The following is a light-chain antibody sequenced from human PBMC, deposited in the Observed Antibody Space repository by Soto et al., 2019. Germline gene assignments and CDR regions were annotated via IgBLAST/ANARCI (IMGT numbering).Light chain of an antibody. Sequence: EIVMTQSPASLSASPGERITLSCKASQSIANNLAWHQQKPGQAPRLLMYGASTRAADIPPRFSGSGSGTDFSLTISSLQSEDFAIYYCQQYNDWPPWTFGQWTKVEIK. J-gene: IGKJ1*01. CDR3: QQYNDWPPWT. CDR2: GAS. V-gene: IGKV3-15*01. CDR1: QSIANN.